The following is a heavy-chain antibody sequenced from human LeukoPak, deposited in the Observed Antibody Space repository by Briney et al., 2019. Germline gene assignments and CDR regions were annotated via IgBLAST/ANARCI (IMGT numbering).Heavy chain of an antibody. CDR3: AIEGGIAAGEGYNDY. V-gene: IGHV4-34*01. Sequence: SETLSLTCAVYGGSFSGYYWSWIRQPPGKGLEWIGEINHRGSTNYNPSLKSRVTISVDASKNQFSLKLSAVTAADTAVYYCAIEGGIAAGEGYNDYWGQGTLVTVSS. CDR2: INHRGST. J-gene: IGHJ4*02. D-gene: IGHD6-13*01. CDR1: GGSFSGYY.